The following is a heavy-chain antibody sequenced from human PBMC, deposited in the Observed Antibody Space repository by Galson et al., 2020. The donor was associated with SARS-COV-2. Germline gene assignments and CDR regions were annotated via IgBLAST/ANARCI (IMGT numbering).Heavy chain of an antibody. CDR1: GYTFTGYY. J-gene: IGHJ3*02. CDR3: ARENYYDNSGAYHDAFDI. V-gene: IGHV1-2*02. CDR2: INPNSGGT. D-gene: IGHD3-22*01. Sequence: ASVKVSCKPSGYTFTGYYMHWVRQAPGPGLEWMGWINPNSGGTNYAQKFQGRVTMTRDTSISTAYMELSRLRSDDTAVYYCARENYYDNSGAYHDAFDIWGQGTMVTVSS.